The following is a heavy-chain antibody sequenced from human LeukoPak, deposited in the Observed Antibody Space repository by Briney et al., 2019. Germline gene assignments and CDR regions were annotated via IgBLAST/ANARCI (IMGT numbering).Heavy chain of an antibody. CDR1: GYSFTNYW. CDR2: IYPGDSDT. CDR3: ARQKSLDY. J-gene: IGHJ4*02. Sequence: GESLKISCKGSGYSFTNYWIGWVRQKPGKGLEWMGMIYPGDSDTRYSPSFQGQVTISVDRFISTAYLQWSSLKASDTAVYYCARQKSLDYWGQGTLVTVSS. V-gene: IGHV5-51*01.